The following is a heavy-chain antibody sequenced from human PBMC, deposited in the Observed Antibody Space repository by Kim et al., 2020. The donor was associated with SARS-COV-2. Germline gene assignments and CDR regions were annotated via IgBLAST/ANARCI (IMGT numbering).Heavy chain of an antibody. D-gene: IGHD4-17*01. CDR3: ARDMVSTVVTPGWYFDL. V-gene: IGHV3-30*07. Sequence: KGRFPNTRDNSKNTLYLQMNSLRAEDTAVYYCARDMVSTVVTPGWYFDLWGRGTLVTVSS. J-gene: IGHJ2*01.